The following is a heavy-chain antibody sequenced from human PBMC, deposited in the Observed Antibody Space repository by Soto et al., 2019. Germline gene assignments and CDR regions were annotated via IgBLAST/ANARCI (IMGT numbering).Heavy chain of an antibody. Sequence: SQTLSLTCTVSGGSISSSSYYWGWIRQPPGKGLEWIGSIYYSGSTYYNPSLKSRVTISVDTSKNQFSLKLSSVTAADTAVYYCARRSGSLWDWFDPWGQGTLVTVSS. CDR1: GGSISSSSYY. CDR3: ARRSGSLWDWFDP. D-gene: IGHD3-3*01. CDR2: IYYSGST. J-gene: IGHJ5*02. V-gene: IGHV4-39*01.